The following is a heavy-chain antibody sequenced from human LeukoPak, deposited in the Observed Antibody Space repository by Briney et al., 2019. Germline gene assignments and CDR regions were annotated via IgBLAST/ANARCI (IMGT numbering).Heavy chain of an antibody. CDR1: GFTFSDYA. D-gene: IGHD1-14*01. CDR3: AVETGSQRGSFFDY. CDR2: ISGSGGST. J-gene: IGHJ4*02. Sequence: TGGSLRLSCAASGFTFSDYAVSWVRQAPGKGLEWVSSISGSGGSTWYADSVKGRFTVSRDNSKNTLYLQMNSLSAEDTAVYYCAVETGSQRGSFFDYWGQGTLVSVSS. V-gene: IGHV3-23*01.